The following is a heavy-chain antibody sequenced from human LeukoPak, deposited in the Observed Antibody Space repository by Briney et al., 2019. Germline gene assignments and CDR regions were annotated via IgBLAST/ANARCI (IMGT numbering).Heavy chain of an antibody. D-gene: IGHD1-1*01. CDR2: INSGSTYM. CDR3: ARVEATTGRNYHYYYMDV. V-gene: IGHV3-21*01. CDR1: GFYFSSYS. J-gene: IGHJ6*03. Sequence: GGSLRLSCGASGFYFSSYSMNWVRQAPGKGLEWVSSINSGSTYMYYADSVKGRFTISSDNAKNSLHLQMDSLRAEDTAVYFCARVEATTGRNYHYYYMDVWGKGTTVTVSS.